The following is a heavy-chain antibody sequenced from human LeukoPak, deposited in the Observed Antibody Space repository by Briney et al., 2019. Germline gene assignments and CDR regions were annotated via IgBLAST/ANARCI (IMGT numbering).Heavy chain of an antibody. CDR3: ARYEHGGIDY. D-gene: IGHD4-23*01. J-gene: IGHJ4*02. CDR2: IRGSGGDT. V-gene: IGHV3-23*01. CDR1: GFTFSSYS. Sequence: GGSLRLSCAASGFTFSSYSMNWVRQAPGKGLEWVSAIRGSGGDTFYADSVKGRFTISRDNSRNTLFLQLKNLRVEDTAVYYCARYEHGGIDYWGQGILVTVSS.